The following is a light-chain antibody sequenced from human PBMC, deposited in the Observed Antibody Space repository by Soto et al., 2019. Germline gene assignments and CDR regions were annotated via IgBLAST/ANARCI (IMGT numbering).Light chain of an antibody. Sequence: EIVLTQSPGTLSLSPGERATLSCTASQTVSTNFLAWYQQKPGQAPRLLIHGASGRASGIPDRFSGSGSGTDFTLTISRLEAADFAVYYCQLYGNSPRYTFGQGTKLEIK. V-gene: IGKV3-20*01. CDR1: QTVSTNF. CDR3: QLYGNSPRYT. J-gene: IGKJ2*01. CDR2: GAS.